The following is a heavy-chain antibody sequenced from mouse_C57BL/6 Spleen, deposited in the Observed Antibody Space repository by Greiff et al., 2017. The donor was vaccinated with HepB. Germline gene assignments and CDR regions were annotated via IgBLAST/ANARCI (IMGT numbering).Heavy chain of an antibody. J-gene: IGHJ1*03. CDR3: AREGGSSPWYFDV. D-gene: IGHD1-1*01. Sequence: EVKLVESEGGLVQPGSSMKLSCTASGFTFSDYYMAWVRQVPEKGLEWVANINYDGSSTYYLDTLKSRFIFSRDNAKNILYLQMSSLKSEDTAKYYCAREGGSSPWYFDVWGTGTTVTVSS. CDR1: GFTFSDYY. V-gene: IGHV5-16*01. CDR2: INYDGSST.